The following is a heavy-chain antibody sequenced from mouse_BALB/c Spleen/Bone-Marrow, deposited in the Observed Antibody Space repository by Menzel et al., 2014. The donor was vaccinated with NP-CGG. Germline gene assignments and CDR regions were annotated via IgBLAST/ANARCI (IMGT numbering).Heavy chain of an antibody. CDR2: INPSTGYT. V-gene: IGHV1-7*01. Sequence: VMLVESGAELAKPGASVKMSCKASGYTFTSYWIHWVKQGPGQGLEWIGYINPSTGYTEYNQKFKDKATLTADKSSSTAYMQLSSLTSEDSAVYYCAPYSHEGVAYWGQGTLVTVSA. CDR3: APYSHEGVAY. D-gene: IGHD2-12*01. CDR1: GYTFTSYW. J-gene: IGHJ3*01.